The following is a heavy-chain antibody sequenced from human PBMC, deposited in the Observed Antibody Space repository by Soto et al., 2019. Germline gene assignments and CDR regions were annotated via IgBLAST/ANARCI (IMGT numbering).Heavy chain of an antibody. V-gene: IGHV1-69*06. CDR2: IIPIFGTA. J-gene: IGHJ4*02. CDR3: ASAYGSGSLPDY. D-gene: IGHD3-10*01. CDR1: GGTFRSYA. Sequence: SVKVSCKASGGTFRSYAISWVRQAPGQGLEWMGGIIPIFGTANYAQKFQGRVTITADKSTSTAYMELSSLRSEDTAVYYCASAYGSGSLPDYWGQGTLVTVSS.